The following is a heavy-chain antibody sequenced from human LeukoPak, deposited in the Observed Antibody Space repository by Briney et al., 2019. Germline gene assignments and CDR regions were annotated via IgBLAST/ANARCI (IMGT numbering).Heavy chain of an antibody. D-gene: IGHD3-9*01. J-gene: IGHJ3*02. CDR3: ARDPGNFDWLLRDAFDI. V-gene: IGHV4-34*01. CDR1: GGSFSGYY. CDR2: INHSGST. Sequence: SETLSLTCAVYGGSFSGYYWSWIRQPPGKGLEWIGEINHSGSTNYNPSLKSRVTISVDTSKNQFSLKLSSVTAADTAVYYCARDPGNFDWLLRDAFDIWGQGTMVTVSS.